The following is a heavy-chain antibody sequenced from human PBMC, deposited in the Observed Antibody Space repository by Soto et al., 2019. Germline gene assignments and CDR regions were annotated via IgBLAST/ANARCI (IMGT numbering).Heavy chain of an antibody. V-gene: IGHV3-23*01. D-gene: IGHD6-19*01. J-gene: IGHJ3*02. CDR2: ISGSGGST. CDR3: ANVRSSGWPYPGAFDI. CDR1: GFTFSSYA. Sequence: EVQLLESGGGLVQPGGSLRLSCAASGFTFSSYAMSWVRQAPGKGLEWVSAISGSGGSTYYADSVKGRFTISRDNSKNTLYLQMNRLRAEDTAVYYCANVRSSGWPYPGAFDICCQGTMGTVSS.